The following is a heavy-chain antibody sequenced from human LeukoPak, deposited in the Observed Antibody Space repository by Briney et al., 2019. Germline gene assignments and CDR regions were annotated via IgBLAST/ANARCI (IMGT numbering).Heavy chain of an antibody. V-gene: IGHV6-1*01. CDR1: GDSVSSNSAV. CDR2: TYYRSKWNK. CDR3: ARGDIAFDY. D-gene: IGHD3-9*01. Sequence: SQTLSLTCAVSGDSVSSNSAVWNWIREAPSRGLEWLGKTYYRSKWNKGYAISVKSRISINPDTSKNQFTLQLNSVTPEDAAVYYCARGDIAFDYWGQGILVTVSS. J-gene: IGHJ4*02.